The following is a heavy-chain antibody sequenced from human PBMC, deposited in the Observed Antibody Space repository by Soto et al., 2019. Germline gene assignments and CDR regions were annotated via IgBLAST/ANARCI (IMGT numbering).Heavy chain of an antibody. CDR3: EIDLMGNIAVAENWFAP. J-gene: IGHJ5*02. Sequence: PPETLSLTCTVSGGSISNYYWSWIRQPPGKRLEWIGYIYYSGSTNYNSSPKSRVTISVDTSKNHFSLRLSSLTAAATAVYYWEIDLMGNIAVAENWFAPWGQGTLVIV. CDR2: IYYSGST. CDR1: GGSISNYY. V-gene: IGHV4-59*01. D-gene: IGHD6-19*01.